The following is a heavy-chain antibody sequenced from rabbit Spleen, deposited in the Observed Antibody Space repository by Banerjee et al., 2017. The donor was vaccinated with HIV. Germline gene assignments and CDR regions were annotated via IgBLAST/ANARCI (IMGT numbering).Heavy chain of an antibody. V-gene: IGHV1S40*01. CDR2: INAATGKP. J-gene: IGHJ4*01. D-gene: IGHD1-1*01. CDR1: GFSFSRGYD. CDR3: ARDLVGVIGWNFYL. Sequence: LVESGGGLVKPGASLTLTCKASGFSFSRGYDMCWVRQAPGKGLEWIACINAATGKPVYATWAKGRFTISRTSSTTVTLRMTSLTAADTATYFCARDLVGVIGWNFYLWGPGTLVTVS.